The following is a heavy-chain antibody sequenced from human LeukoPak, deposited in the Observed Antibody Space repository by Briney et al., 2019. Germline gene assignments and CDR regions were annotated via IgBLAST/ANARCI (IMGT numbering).Heavy chain of an antibody. CDR2: INHSGST. J-gene: IGHJ6*02. D-gene: IGHD3-22*01. Sequence: SETLSLTCAVYGGSLSGYYWSWIRQPPGKGLEWIGEINHSGSTNYSPSLKSRVTISVDTSKNQFSLKLSSVTAADTAVYYCARAYYYDSSGYYGSVRHYYGMDVWGQGTTVTVSS. CDR1: GGSLSGYY. CDR3: ARAYYYDSSGYYGSVRHYYGMDV. V-gene: IGHV4-34*01.